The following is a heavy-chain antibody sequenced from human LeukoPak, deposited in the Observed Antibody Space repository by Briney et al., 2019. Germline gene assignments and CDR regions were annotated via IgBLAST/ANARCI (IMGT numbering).Heavy chain of an antibody. J-gene: IGHJ4*02. Sequence: SETLSLTCTVSGDPINSYYWSWLRQPPGKGLEWIGYIYYSGSTNYNASLKSRVTMSIDTSKNQFSLKLSSVTAADTAVYYCAREWQYQFDYWGQGTLVTVSS. CDR2: IYYSGST. CDR3: AREWQYQFDY. D-gene: IGHD4-11*01. V-gene: IGHV4-59*01. CDR1: GDPINSYY.